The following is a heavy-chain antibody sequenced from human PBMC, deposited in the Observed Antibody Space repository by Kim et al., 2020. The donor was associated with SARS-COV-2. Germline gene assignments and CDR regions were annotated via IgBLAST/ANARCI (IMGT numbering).Heavy chain of an antibody. J-gene: IGHJ2*01. CDR3: ARGGLWSGYYSKPSGYFDH. Sequence: SETLSLTCTVSGGSISSYYWSWIRQPPGKGLEWIGYIYYSGSTNYNPSLKSRVTISVDTSKNQFSLKLSSVTAADTAVYYCARGGLWSGYYSKPSGYFDHRGRGTLVTVSS. D-gene: IGHD3-3*01. CDR1: GGSISSYY. V-gene: IGHV4-59*13. CDR2: IYYSGST.